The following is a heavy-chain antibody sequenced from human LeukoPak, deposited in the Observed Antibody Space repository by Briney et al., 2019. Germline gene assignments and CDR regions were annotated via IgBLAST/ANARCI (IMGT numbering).Heavy chain of an antibody. CDR1: GGSFSGDY. Sequence: SETLSLTCAVFGGSFSGDYWSWIRQPPGQGLEGIGEIVHSGSTSYNPSLKSRVTISVDTSKNQFSLKLSSVTAADTAVYYCAGLFGGLQAPFVYYYMDVWGKGTTVTVSS. V-gene: IGHV4-34*12. CDR3: AGLFGGLQAPFVYYYMDV. J-gene: IGHJ6*03. CDR2: IVHSGST. D-gene: IGHD5-24*01.